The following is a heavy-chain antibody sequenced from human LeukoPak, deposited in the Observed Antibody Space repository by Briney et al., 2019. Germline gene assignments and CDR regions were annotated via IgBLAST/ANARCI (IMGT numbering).Heavy chain of an antibody. V-gene: IGHV4-59*01. CDR2: LYYSASR. CDR3: ARAGGAIFGVVIDSHFDY. Sequence: PSETLSLTCTVSGGPISSYYWNWIRRSPGKGLEWIGYLYYSASRHYNPSLTSRVTISADTSKTQFSLKLTSVTPADTVVYYCARAGGAIFGVVIDSHFDYWGQGILVSVSS. CDR1: GGPISSYY. J-gene: IGHJ4*02. D-gene: IGHD3-3*02.